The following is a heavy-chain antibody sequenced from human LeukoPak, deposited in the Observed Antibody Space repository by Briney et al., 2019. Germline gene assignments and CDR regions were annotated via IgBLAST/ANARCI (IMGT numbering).Heavy chain of an antibody. D-gene: IGHD1-26*01. J-gene: IGHJ5*02. CDR1: GFTFSNYA. CDR2: LSGSGGST. CDR3: VRGVGGDSRFDP. Sequence: GGSLRLSCAASGFTFSNYAMSWVRQVPGKGLEWVSALSGSGGSTYYADSVKGRFTISRDNSKNTLYLQMNSLGAEDTAVYSCVRGVGGDSRFDPWGQGTLVTVSS. V-gene: IGHV3-23*01.